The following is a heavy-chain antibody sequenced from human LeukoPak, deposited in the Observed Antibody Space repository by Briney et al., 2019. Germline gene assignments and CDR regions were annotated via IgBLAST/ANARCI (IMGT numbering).Heavy chain of an antibody. V-gene: IGHV3-15*01. CDR3: TTVDSSGWLFDY. Sequence: RSGGSLRLSCAASGFTFSDYSMNWVRQAPGKGLEWVGRIKSKTDGGTTDYAAPVKGRFTISRDDSKNTLYLQMNSLKTDDTAVYYCTTVDSSGWLFDYWGQGTLVTVSS. CDR2: IKSKTDGGTT. CDR1: GFTFSDYS. J-gene: IGHJ4*02. D-gene: IGHD6-19*01.